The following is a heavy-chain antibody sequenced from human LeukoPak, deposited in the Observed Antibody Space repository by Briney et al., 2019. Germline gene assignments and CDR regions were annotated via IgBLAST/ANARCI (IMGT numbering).Heavy chain of an antibody. CDR3: ARDPAIAVAGKGYFQH. D-gene: IGHD6-19*01. CDR2: INAYNSNT. J-gene: IGHJ1*01. CDR1: GYTFASYG. Sequence: ASVKVSCKASGYTFASYGISWVRQAPGQGLEWMGWINAYNSNTDYAQKLQGRVTMTTDTSTSTDYMDLRSLRSDDTAVYYCARDPAIAVAGKGYFQHWGQGTLVTVSS. V-gene: IGHV1-18*01.